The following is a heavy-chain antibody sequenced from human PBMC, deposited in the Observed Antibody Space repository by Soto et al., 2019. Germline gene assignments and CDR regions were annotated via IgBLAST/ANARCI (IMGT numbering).Heavy chain of an antibody. CDR2: ISSSGSTI. CDR1: GFTFSDYY. CDR3: ARRRVTTVVPSHYGMDV. V-gene: IGHV3-11*01. D-gene: IGHD4-17*01. J-gene: IGHJ6*02. Sequence: PGGSLRLSCAASGFTFSDYYMSWIRQAPGKGLEWVSYISSSGSTIYYADSVKGRFTISRDNAKNSLYLQMNSLRAEDTAVYYCARRRVTTVVPSHYGMDVWGQGTTVTVSS.